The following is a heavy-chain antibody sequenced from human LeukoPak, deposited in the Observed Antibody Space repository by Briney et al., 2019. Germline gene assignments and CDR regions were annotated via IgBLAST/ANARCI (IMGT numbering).Heavy chain of an antibody. D-gene: IGHD2-2*01. Sequence: ASVKVSCKASGYTFTSYGISWVRQAPGQGLEWMGWISAYNGNTNYAQKLQGRVTMTTDTSTSTAYMELRSLRSDDTAVYYCARDGPDIVVVPADADYYYYMDVWGKGTTVTVSS. CDR3: ARDGPDIVVVPADADYYYYMDV. CDR1: GYTFTSYG. V-gene: IGHV1-18*01. CDR2: ISAYNGNT. J-gene: IGHJ6*03.